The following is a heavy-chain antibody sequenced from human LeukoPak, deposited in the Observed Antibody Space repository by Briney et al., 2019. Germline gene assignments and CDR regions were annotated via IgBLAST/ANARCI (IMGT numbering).Heavy chain of an antibody. CDR2: ISGDTGDT. Sequence: ASVKVSCKASGYTFSSYDITWMRQAPGQGLEWMGWISGDTGDTNYAQNLQGRPTMTTDTTTSTGYMELRSLRSDDTAVYYCARHIAAAAKWLDPWGQEPLVIVSS. CDR1: GYTFSSYD. D-gene: IGHD6-13*01. V-gene: IGHV1-18*01. CDR3: ARHIAAAAKWLDP. J-gene: IGHJ5*02.